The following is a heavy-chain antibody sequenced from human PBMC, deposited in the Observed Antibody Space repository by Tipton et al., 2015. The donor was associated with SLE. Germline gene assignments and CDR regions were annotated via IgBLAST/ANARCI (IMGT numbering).Heavy chain of an antibody. CDR1: GFTFSSYG. D-gene: IGHD3-9*01. Sequence: SLRLSCAASGFTFSSYGMSWVRQAPGKGPEWVSGINWNGGSTGYADSVKGRFTISRDNAKNSLYLQMNSLRAEDTAVYYCARVDQAGAFDIWGQGTMVTVSS. J-gene: IGHJ3*02. CDR3: ARVDQAGAFDI. V-gene: IGHV3-20*04. CDR2: INWNGGST.